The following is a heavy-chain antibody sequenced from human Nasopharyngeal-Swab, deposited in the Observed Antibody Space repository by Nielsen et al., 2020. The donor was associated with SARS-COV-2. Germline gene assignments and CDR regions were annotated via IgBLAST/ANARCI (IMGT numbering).Heavy chain of an antibody. CDR2: IYYSGST. CDR1: GGSISSGGYY. V-gene: IGHV4-31*03. CDR3: ARGLRDYVRGSYRSYFDY. D-gene: IGHD3-16*02. Sequence: SETLSLTCTVFGGSISSGGYYWSWIRQHPGKGLEWIGYIYYSGSTYYNPSLKSRVTISVDTSKNQFSLKLSSVTAADTAVYYCARGLRDYVRGSYRSYFDYWGQGTLVTVSS. J-gene: IGHJ4*02.